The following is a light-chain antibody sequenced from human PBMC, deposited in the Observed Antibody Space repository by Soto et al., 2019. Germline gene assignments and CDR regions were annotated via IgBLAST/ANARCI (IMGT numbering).Light chain of an antibody. J-gene: IGKJ4*01. CDR3: QQRRDWPLT. CDR1: QSVSSY. Sequence: DIVLTQSPATLSLSPGERATLSCRASQSVSSYLAWYQQKPGQAPRLLISDASNRATGIPARFSGSGSGTAFTLTVRSLEPEDFAVYYCQQRRDWPLTFGGGTKVEI. V-gene: IGKV3-11*01. CDR2: DAS.